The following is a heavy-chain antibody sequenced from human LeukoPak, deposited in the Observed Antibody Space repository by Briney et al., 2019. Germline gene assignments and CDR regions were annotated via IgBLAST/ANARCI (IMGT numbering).Heavy chain of an antibody. CDR1: GYTFTSYD. D-gene: IGHD3-3*01. CDR3: ARGRHDFWSGSIPYFDY. CDR2: ISAYNGNT. V-gene: IGHV1-18*01. Sequence: ASVKVSCKASGYTFTSYDINWVRQATGQGLEWMGWISAYNGNTNYAQKLQGRVTMTTDTSTSTAYMELRSLRSDDTAVYYCARGRHDFWSGSIPYFDYWGQGTLVTVSS. J-gene: IGHJ4*02.